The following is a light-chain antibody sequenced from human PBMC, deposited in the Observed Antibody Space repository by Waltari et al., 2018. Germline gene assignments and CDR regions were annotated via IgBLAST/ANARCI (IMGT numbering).Light chain of an antibody. J-gene: IGKJ1*01. V-gene: IGKV1-5*03. Sequence: DIQMTQSPSTLSAFVGDRVTIPCRATESVSAWLAWYQQKPGTAPRPLIYKASTLESGVPSRFSGSGYGTEFTLTISSLQPDDVAIYYCQHYSSYSTFGQGTKVDIK. CDR3: QHYSSYST. CDR1: ESVSAW. CDR2: KAS.